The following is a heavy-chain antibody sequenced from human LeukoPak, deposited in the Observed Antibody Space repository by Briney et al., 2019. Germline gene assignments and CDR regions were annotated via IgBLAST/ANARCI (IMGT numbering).Heavy chain of an antibody. V-gene: IGHV1-18*01. CDR1: GYTFNSYG. CDR3: ARALELYFDY. CDR2: ISAYNGNP. D-gene: IGHD1-7*01. Sequence: SVKVSCKASGYTFNSYGIIWVRQAPGQGLEWMGWISAYNGNPYYGQKFQGRVTMTTDTSTSTAYMELRGLRSDDTAVYYCARALELYFDYWGQGTLVTVSS. J-gene: IGHJ4*02.